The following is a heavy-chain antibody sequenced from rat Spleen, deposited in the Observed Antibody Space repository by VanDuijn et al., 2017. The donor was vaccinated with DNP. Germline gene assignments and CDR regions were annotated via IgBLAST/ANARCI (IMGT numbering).Heavy chain of an antibody. J-gene: IGHJ2*01. CDR1: GFTFSYYW. CDR2: ITSRAGTT. Sequence: EVQLVESGGDLVQPGGSLKLSCVASGFTFSYYWMAWIRQVPGKGLEWIASITSRAGTTSYADSVKGRFTVSRDDAGNTLYLQMDSLRSEDTATYFCATPAYYAYKGDFWGQGVMVTVSS. V-gene: IGHV5-31*01. D-gene: IGHD1-9*01. CDR3: ATPAYYAYKGDF.